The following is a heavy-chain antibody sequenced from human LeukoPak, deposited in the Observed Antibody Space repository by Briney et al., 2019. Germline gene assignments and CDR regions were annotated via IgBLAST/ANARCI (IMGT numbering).Heavy chain of an antibody. CDR1: GYTFTSYG. J-gene: IGHJ6*02. Sequence: ASVKVSCKASGYTFTSYGISWVRQAPGQGLEWMGWISAYNGTTNYAQKLQGRVTMTTDTSTSTAYMELRSLRSDDTAVYYCARDRTYCSSTSCLRNYYYYGMDVWGQGTTVTVSS. D-gene: IGHD2-2*01. CDR3: ARDRTYCSSTSCLRNYYYYGMDV. CDR2: ISAYNGTT. V-gene: IGHV1-18*01.